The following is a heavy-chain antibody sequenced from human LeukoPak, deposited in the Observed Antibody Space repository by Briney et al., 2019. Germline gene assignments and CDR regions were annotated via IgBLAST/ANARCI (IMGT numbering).Heavy chain of an antibody. J-gene: IGHJ6*02. D-gene: IGHD3-10*01. V-gene: IGHV1-46*01. Sequence: SVKVSCKASGYTFTSYYTHCVRHAPEQGLEWMGIINPSVGSTSYAQKFQGRVTMTRDTSTSTVYMELSSLRSEDTAMYYCARVSRSWSHYYGMDVWGQGTTVTVSS. CDR3: ARVSRSWSHYYGMDV. CDR1: GYTFTSYY. CDR2: INPSVGST.